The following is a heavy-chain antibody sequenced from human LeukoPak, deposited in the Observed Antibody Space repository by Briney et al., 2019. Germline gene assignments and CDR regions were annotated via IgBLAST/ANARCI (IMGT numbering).Heavy chain of an antibody. V-gene: IGHV3-23*01. J-gene: IGHJ4*02. D-gene: IGHD2-15*01. CDR2: ICSSIGCT. Sequence: GGSLRLSCAASEFTFSSHPMGWVRRAPGKGLEWVSPICSSIGCTYYADSVRGRFAISRDDSKNTLYLQMNSLRAEDTAVYYCARISLPPSDNFDSWGQGTLVTVSS. CDR1: EFTFSSHP. CDR3: ARISLPPSDNFDS.